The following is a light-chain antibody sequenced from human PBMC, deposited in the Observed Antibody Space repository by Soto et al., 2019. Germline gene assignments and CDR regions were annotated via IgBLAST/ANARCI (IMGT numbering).Light chain of an antibody. CDR3: AAWDDSLNGVL. CDR2: SHN. Sequence: QSVLAQPPSASGTPGQRVTISCSGSNFNIGTNHVYWYQQLPGTAPKLLIYSHNQRPSGVPDRFSGSKSGTSASLAISGLRSEDEADYFCAAWDDSLNGVLFGGGTMLTVL. J-gene: IGLJ2*01. CDR1: NFNIGTNH. V-gene: IGLV1-47*02.